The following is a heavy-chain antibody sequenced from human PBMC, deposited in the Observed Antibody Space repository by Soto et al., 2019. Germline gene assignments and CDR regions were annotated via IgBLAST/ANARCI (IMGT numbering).Heavy chain of an antibody. CDR3: ARRARGWGGWFDP. Sequence: QVQLQQWGAGPLKPSETLSLTCAVYGGSFSGYYWSWIRQPPGKGLEWIGEINHSGSTNYNPSLKSRVTISVDTSKNQFSLKLSSVTAADTAVYYCARRARGWGGWFDPWGQGTLVTVSS. V-gene: IGHV4-34*01. CDR1: GGSFSGYY. CDR2: INHSGST. D-gene: IGHD6-19*01. J-gene: IGHJ5*02.